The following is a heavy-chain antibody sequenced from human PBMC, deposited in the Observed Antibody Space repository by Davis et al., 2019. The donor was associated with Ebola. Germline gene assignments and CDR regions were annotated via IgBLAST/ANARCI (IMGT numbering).Heavy chain of an antibody. J-gene: IGHJ4*02. CDR3: TRDQLFSTSWFDY. CDR2: ISGHNGNT. D-gene: IGHD1-26*01. V-gene: IGHV1-18*04. CDR1: GYTFTSYG. Sequence: ASVTVSCMASGYTFTSYGISWARQAPGHGFEWMGWISGHNGNTKYPPRFQGRVTVTTDTSTRTTYLELRNLRSDDTAMYYCTRDQLFSTSWFDYWGQGTLVRVSS.